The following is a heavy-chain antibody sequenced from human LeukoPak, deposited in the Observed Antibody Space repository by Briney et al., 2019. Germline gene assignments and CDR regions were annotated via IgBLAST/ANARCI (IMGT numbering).Heavy chain of an antibody. CDR2: IIPIFGTA. V-gene: IGHV1-69*13. J-gene: IGHJ3*02. Sequence: SVKVSCKASGGTFSIYAISWVRQAPGQGLEWMGGIIPIFGTANYAQKFQGRVTITADESTSTAYMELSSLRSEDTAVYYCARAYWVPDMITFGGVIADAFDIWGQGTMVTVSS. CDR1: GGTFSIYA. CDR3: ARAYWVPDMITFGGVIADAFDI. D-gene: IGHD3-16*02.